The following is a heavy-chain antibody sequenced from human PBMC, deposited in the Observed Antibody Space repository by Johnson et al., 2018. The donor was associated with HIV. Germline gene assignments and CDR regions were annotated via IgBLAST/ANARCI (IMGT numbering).Heavy chain of an antibody. CDR2: IKQDGREK. J-gene: IGHJ3*02. V-gene: IGHV3-7*05. D-gene: IGHD3-3*01. CDR3: ARDVMEDFWSGSFYAFDI. Sequence: VQLVESGGALVQPGGSLRLSCAASGFTFSSYWMNWVRQAPGKGLQWVANIKQDGREKYYVDSVKGRFTISRDNAKNSLYLQMNSLRAEDTAVYYCARDVMEDFWSGSFYAFDIWGQGTMVTVSS. CDR1: GFTFSSYW.